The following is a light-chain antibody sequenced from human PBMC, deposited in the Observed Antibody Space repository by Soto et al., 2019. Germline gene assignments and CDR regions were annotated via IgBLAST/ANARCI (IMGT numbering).Light chain of an antibody. CDR2: DVS. Sequence: QSALTQPASVSGSPGQSITISCTGTSSDVGGYNSVSWYQQHPGKAPKLIIYDVSNRPSGVSNRFSGSKSGNTASLTISGLQAEDEADYYCNSYTSSSSLFGGGTKLTVL. V-gene: IGLV2-14*01. CDR3: NSYTSSSSL. J-gene: IGLJ2*01. CDR1: SSDVGGYNS.